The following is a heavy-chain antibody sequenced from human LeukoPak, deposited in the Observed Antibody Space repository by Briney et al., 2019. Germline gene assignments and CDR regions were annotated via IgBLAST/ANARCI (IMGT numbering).Heavy chain of an antibody. V-gene: IGHV4-39*02. CDR2: IYYGGNT. CDR3: ARALGYCSGGSCTRGYNWFDP. Sequence: SETLSLTCTVSGGSISSRDYYWGWIRQPPGKGLEWIGSIYYGGNTYYNPSLKSRVTISVDTSMNHFSLKLSFVTTADTAVYYCARALGYCSGGSCTRGYNWFDPWGQGTLVTVPS. J-gene: IGHJ5*02. CDR1: GGSISSRDYY. D-gene: IGHD2-15*01.